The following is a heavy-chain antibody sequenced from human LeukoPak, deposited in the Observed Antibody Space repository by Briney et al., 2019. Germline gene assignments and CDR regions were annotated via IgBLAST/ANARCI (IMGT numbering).Heavy chain of an antibody. CDR3: ARDTMIVVVTTFDP. D-gene: IGHD3-22*01. CDR1: GHTFSSYA. V-gene: IGHV3-23*01. Sequence: GGSLRLSCATSGHTFSSYAMSWAGQAPGKGLEWVSAISGSGGSTYYADSVKGRFTISRDNSKNTLYLQMNSLRAEDRAVYYFARDTMIVVVTTFDPWGQGTLVTVSS. CDR2: ISGSGGST. J-gene: IGHJ5*02.